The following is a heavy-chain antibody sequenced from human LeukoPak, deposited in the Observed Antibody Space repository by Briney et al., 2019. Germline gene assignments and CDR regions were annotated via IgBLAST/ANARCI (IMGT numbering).Heavy chain of an antibody. J-gene: IGHJ4*02. V-gene: IGHV4-31*03. CDR3: ARDRGDGYKYFDY. Sequence: PSETLSLTCTVSGGSISSGGYYWSWIRQHPGKGLEWIGYIYYSGSTYYNPSLKSRVTISVGTSKNQFSLKLSSVTAADTAVYYCARDRGDGYKYFDYWGQGTLVTVSS. CDR2: IYYSGST. D-gene: IGHD5-24*01. CDR1: GGSISSGGYY.